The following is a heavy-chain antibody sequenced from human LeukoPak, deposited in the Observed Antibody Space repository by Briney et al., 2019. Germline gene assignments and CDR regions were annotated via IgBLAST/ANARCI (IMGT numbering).Heavy chain of an antibody. Sequence: GGSLRLSCAASGFTVSSNYMSWVRQAPGKGLEWVSVIYSGGSTYYAGSVKGRFTISRDNSKNTLYLQMNSLRAEDTAVYYCASSPSYGDYRPRFDYWGQGTLVTVSS. V-gene: IGHV3-66*01. D-gene: IGHD4-17*01. CDR1: GFTVSSNY. CDR2: IYSGGST. CDR3: ASSPSYGDYRPRFDY. J-gene: IGHJ4*02.